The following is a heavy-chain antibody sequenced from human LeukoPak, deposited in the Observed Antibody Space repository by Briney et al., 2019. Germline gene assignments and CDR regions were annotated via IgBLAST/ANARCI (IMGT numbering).Heavy chain of an antibody. D-gene: IGHD2-21*01. CDR3: AREWGLIAVAGGPGY. J-gene: IGHJ4*02. V-gene: IGHV3-74*03. CDR1: GFTFSRDW. Sequence: GGSLRLSCAASGFTFSRDWMHWVRQAPGKGLVWVSRISDDGSITTYADSVKGRFTISRDNSKNTLFLEMNDLKAEDTAVYYCAREWGLIAVAGGPGYWGQGTLVTVSS. CDR2: ISDDGSIT.